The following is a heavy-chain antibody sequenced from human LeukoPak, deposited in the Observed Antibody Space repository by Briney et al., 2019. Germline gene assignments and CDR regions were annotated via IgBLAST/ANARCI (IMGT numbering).Heavy chain of an antibody. D-gene: IGHD2/OR15-2a*01. V-gene: IGHV3-23*01. CDR2: MSSSDDGR. CDR1: GFSFSSYA. J-gene: IGHJ4*02. CDR3: ARERTTIVSGTTIGAY. Sequence: PGGSLRLSCATSGFSFSSYAMSWVRQAPGKGLEWVSAMSSSDDGRYYAASVRGRFTISRDTSRSTLYLQMNSLRAEDTAVYYCARERTTIVSGTTIGAYWGQGTLVTVSS.